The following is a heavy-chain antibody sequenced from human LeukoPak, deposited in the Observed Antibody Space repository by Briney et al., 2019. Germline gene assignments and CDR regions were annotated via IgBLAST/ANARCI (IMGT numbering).Heavy chain of an antibody. CDR1: GYTLTELS. J-gene: IGHJ4*02. CDR2: FDPEDGET. D-gene: IGHD3-10*01. CDR3: ATSPYGSGSYYQDY. Sequence: ASVKVSCKVSGYTLTELSMHWVRQAPGKGLEWMGGFDPEDGETIYAQKFQGRVTMTEDTSTDTAYMELSSLRSEDTAVYYCATSPYGSGSYYQDYWGQGTLVTVSS. V-gene: IGHV1-24*01.